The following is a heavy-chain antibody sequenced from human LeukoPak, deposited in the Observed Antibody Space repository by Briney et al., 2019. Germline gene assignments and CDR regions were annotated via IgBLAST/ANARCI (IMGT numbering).Heavy chain of an antibody. J-gene: IGHJ3*01. CDR1: GFTFSSYG. V-gene: IGHV3-30*18. CDR2: ISYDGSNK. D-gene: IGHD4-17*01. Sequence: PGGSLRLSCAASGFTFSSYGMPWVRQAPGKGLEWVAVISYDGSNKYYADSVKGRFTISRDNSKNTLYLQMNSLRAEDTAVYYCAKDHRYGDYSYQGVLSWWGQGTMVTVSS. CDR3: AKDHRYGDYSYQGVLSW.